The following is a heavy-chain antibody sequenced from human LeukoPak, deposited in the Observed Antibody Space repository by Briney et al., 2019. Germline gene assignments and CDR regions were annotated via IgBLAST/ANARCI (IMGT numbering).Heavy chain of an antibody. D-gene: IGHD3-22*01. CDR2: MNPSGST. Sequence: SETLSLTCAVYGGSFSGYYWTWIRQTPEKGLEWIGEMNPSGSTSYNPTLKSRVAISVDTSKNQFSLKLSSVTAADTAVYYCARGRQDVTMIVVVMTAVSYYLDVWGKGTTVTVS. V-gene: IGHV4-34*01. CDR3: ARGRQDVTMIVVVMTAVSYYLDV. J-gene: IGHJ6*03. CDR1: GGSFSGYY.